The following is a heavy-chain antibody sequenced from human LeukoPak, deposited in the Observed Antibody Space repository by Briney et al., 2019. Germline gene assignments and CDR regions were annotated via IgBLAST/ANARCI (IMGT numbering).Heavy chain of an antibody. CDR3: ARQATMIVGY. V-gene: IGHV4-59*08. D-gene: IGHD3-22*01. J-gene: IGHJ4*02. CDR1: GGSISSYY. CDR2: IYYSGST. Sequence: SETLSLTCTVSGGSISSYYWSWIRQPPGKGLEWIGYIYYSGSTNYNPSLKSRVTISVDTSKNQISLKLSSVTAADTAVYYCARQATMIVGYWGQGTLVTVSS.